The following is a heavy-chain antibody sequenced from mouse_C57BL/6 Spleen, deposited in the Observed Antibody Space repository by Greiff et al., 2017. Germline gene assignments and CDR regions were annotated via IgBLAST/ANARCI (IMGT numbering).Heavy chain of an antibody. D-gene: IGHD2-10*02. CDR1: GYTFTDYN. Sequence: VQLQQSGPELVKPGASVKIPCKASGYTFTDYNMDWVKQSHGKSLEWIGDINPNNGGTIYNQKFKGKATLTVDKSSSTAYMELRSLTSEDTAVYYCASWGYGNYPFAYWGQGTLVTVSA. J-gene: IGHJ3*01. V-gene: IGHV1-18*01. CDR3: ASWGYGNYPFAY. CDR2: INPNNGGT.